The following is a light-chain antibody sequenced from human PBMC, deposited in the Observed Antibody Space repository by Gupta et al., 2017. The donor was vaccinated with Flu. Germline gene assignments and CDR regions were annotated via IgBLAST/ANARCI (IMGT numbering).Light chain of an antibody. Sequence: SSDIGGYNAVSWYQQHPDKAPKLLIFEVISRPSGVPERFSGYKSGNTAPLTSAGLQADDEGVYCCSSYAAGDNLVFGGGTNLTVL. CDR1: SSDIGGYNA. CDR2: EVI. V-gene: IGLV2-8*01. CDR3: SSYAAGDNLV. J-gene: IGLJ2*01.